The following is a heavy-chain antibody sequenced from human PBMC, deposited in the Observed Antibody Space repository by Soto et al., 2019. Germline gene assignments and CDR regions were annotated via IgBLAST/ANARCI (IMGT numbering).Heavy chain of an antibody. V-gene: IGHV3-64D*06. D-gene: IGHD5-12*01. Sequence: GSLRLSCSASGFTFSSYAMHWVRQSPGKGLEYVSAISSNGGGTYYADSVKGRFTISRDNSKNTLYLQMSSLRAEDTAVYYCVKVVDIVATAYFDYWGQGTLVTVSS. CDR2: ISSNGGGT. CDR1: GFTFSSYA. CDR3: VKVVDIVATAYFDY. J-gene: IGHJ4*02.